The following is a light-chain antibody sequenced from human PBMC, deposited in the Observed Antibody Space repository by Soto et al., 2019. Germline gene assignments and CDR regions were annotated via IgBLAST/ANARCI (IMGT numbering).Light chain of an antibody. J-gene: IGKJ2*02. Sequence: IQMTQSPSSLSASVGDRVTITCQASQDITNYLIWYQQKPGKAPKLLIYDASSLGTGVSSRFSGSGSGKHFTLTINSPQPEDIATYYCQQFDSVPCTFGQGTKLEIK. CDR3: QQFDSVPCT. CDR2: DAS. V-gene: IGKV1-33*01. CDR1: QDITNY.